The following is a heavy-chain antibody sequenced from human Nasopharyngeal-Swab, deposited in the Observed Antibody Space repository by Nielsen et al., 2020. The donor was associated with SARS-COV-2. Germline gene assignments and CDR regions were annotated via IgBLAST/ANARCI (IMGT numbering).Heavy chain of an antibody. CDR3: ARDRGEMATIRGYYYYYGMDV. Sequence: GESLKISCAASGFTVSSNYMSWVRQAPGKGREWVSVIYSGGSTYYADSVKGRFTISRDTKNTLYLQMNSLRAEDTAVYYCARDRGEMATIRGYYYYYGMDVWGQGTTVTVSS. D-gene: IGHD5-24*01. CDR2: IYSGGST. CDR1: GFTVSSNY. V-gene: IGHV3-53*01. J-gene: IGHJ6*02.